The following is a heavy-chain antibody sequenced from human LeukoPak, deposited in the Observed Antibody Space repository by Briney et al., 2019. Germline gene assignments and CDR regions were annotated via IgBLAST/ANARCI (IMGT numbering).Heavy chain of an antibody. D-gene: IGHD4-11*01. CDR2: IYHSGST. CDR3: ARVDYSNPLYYYCGMDV. V-gene: IGHV4-4*02. Sequence: PSGTLSLTCAVSGGSISSSNWWSWVRQPPGKGLEWIGEIYHSGSTNYNPSLKSRVTISVDKSKNQFSLKLSSVTAADTAVYYCARVDYSNPLYYYCGMDVWGQGTTVTVSS. CDR1: GGSISSSNW. J-gene: IGHJ6*02.